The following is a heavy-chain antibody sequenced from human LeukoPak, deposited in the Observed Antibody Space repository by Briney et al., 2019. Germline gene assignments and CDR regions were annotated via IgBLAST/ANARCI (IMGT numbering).Heavy chain of an antibody. CDR3: ARHYDFWSGYFDY. V-gene: IGHV1-69*04. Sequence: ASVKVSCKASGYTFTSYGISWVRQAPGQGLEWMGRIIPILGIANYAQKFQGRVTITADKSTSTAYMELSSLRSEDTAVYYCARHYDFWSGYFDYWGQGTLVTVSS. CDR2: IIPILGIA. D-gene: IGHD3-3*01. J-gene: IGHJ4*02. CDR1: GYTFTSYG.